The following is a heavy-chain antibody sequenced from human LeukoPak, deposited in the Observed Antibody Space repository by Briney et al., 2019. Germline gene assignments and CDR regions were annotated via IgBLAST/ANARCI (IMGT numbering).Heavy chain of an antibody. CDR2: ISGSGGST. V-gene: IGHV3-23*01. Sequence: GGSLRLSCAASGFNFSSYAMSWVRQAPGKGLEWVSAISGSGGSTYYADSVKGRFTISRDNSKNTLYLQMNSLRAEDTAVYYCAKDQDFDFWSGYYGLYNWFDPWGQGSLVTVSS. CDR3: AKDQDFDFWSGYYGLYNWFDP. D-gene: IGHD3-3*01. J-gene: IGHJ5*02. CDR1: GFNFSSYA.